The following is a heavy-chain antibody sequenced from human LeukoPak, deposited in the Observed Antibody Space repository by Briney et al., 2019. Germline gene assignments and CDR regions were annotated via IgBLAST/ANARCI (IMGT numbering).Heavy chain of an antibody. CDR3: AKDGPTYYYDSSGYSDY. D-gene: IGHD3-22*01. Sequence: GGSLRLSCAASGFTFSDYYMSWVRQAPGKGLEWVSYISSSGSTIYYADSVKGRFTISRDNAKNSLYLQMNSLRAEDTAVYYCAKDGPTYYYDSSGYSDYWGQGTLVTVSS. CDR1: GFTFSDYY. J-gene: IGHJ4*02. V-gene: IGHV3-11*04. CDR2: ISSSGSTI.